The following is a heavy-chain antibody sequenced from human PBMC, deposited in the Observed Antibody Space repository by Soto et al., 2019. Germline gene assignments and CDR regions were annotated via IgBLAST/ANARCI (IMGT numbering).Heavy chain of an antibody. CDR3: ALGGGFQH. V-gene: IGHV3-72*01. Sequence: EVQLVESGGGLVQPGGSLRLSCAASGLTFSDHYGDWVRQAPGKGLEWVGRSRNKANSYTTEYAASVKGRFTLSRDDSTNSVYLQMNSLKSGDTAVYYCALGGGFQHWGPGTLVTVSS. D-gene: IGHD3-16*01. J-gene: IGHJ1*01. CDR2: SRNKANSYTT. CDR1: GLTFSDHY.